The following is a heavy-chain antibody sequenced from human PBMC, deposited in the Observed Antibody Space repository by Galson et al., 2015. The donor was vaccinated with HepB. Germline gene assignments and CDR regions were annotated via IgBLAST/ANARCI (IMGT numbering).Heavy chain of an antibody. CDR2: INPSSGST. Sequence: SVKVSCKASGYTFTSYYIHWVRQAPGQGLEWMGIINPSSGSTSYPLKFQGRVTMTRDTSTSTIYMELSSLRSEDTALYYCATVAAVAAATYPTILGLQHWGQGTLVTVSS. CDR3: ATVAAVAAATYPTILGLQH. D-gene: IGHD2-15*01. V-gene: IGHV1-46*01. J-gene: IGHJ1*01. CDR1: GYTFTSYY.